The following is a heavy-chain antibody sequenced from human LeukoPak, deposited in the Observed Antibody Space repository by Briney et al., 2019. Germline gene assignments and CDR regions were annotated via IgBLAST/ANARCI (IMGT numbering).Heavy chain of an antibody. CDR2: INHRGST. Sequence: PSETLSLTCAVYGGSFSGYYWSWIRQPPGKGLEWIGEINHRGSTNYNPSLKSRVTISVDTSKNQFSLKLSSVTAADTAVYYCARVRTRSYYDFWSGYTHWYFDLWGRGTLVTVSS. D-gene: IGHD3-3*01. J-gene: IGHJ2*01. V-gene: IGHV4-34*01. CDR1: GGSFSGYY. CDR3: ARVRTRSYYDFWSGYTHWYFDL.